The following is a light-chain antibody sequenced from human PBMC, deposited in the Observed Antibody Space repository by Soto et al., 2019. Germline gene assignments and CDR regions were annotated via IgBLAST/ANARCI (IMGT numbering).Light chain of an antibody. J-gene: IGLJ3*02. V-gene: IGLV1-44*01. CDR2: GNN. Sequence: QSVLTQPPSASGTPGQTVAISCSGSNSNFGSNTVNWYQQFPGTAPKLLIYGNNQRPSGVPDRFSGSKSDTSASLAISGLPSEDESDYYCATWADSLNGWVFGGGTKLTVL. CDR3: ATWADSLNGWV. CDR1: NSNFGSNT.